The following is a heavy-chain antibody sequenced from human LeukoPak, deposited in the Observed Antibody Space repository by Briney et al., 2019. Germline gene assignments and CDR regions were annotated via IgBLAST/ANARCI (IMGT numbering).Heavy chain of an antibody. CDR2: INHSGST. D-gene: IGHD3-3*01. Sequence: SETLSLTCAVYGGSFSGYYWSWIRQPPGKGLEWIGEINHSGSTNYNPSLKSRVTISVDTSKNQFSLKLSSVTAADTAVYYCARGWSSYYDFWSGYYPYFDYWGQGTLVTVSS. CDR1: GGSFSGYY. V-gene: IGHV4-34*01. CDR3: ARGWSSYYDFWSGYYPYFDY. J-gene: IGHJ4*02.